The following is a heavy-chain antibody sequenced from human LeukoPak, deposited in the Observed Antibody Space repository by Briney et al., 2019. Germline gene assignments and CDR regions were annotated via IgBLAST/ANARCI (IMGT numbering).Heavy chain of an antibody. Sequence: GASVKVSCKVSGYTLTQLSVHWVRQAPGRGLEWVGGFDVEDGEIIYAQKFQGRVTMTEDITTDTAYMELSSLRSEDTAVYYCATHRQIMILGVVIIPAFDIWGQGTMVTVSS. CDR1: GYTLTQLS. CDR3: ATHRQIMILGVVIIPAFDI. V-gene: IGHV1-24*01. D-gene: IGHD3-3*01. CDR2: FDVEDGEI. J-gene: IGHJ3*02.